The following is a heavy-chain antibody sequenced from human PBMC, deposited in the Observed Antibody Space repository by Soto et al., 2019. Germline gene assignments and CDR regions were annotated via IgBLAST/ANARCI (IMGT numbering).Heavy chain of an antibody. D-gene: IGHD6-6*01. J-gene: IGHJ4*02. CDR3: ARQRARNYFDF. V-gene: IGHV3-11*01. CDR1: GFNFSDYY. CDR2: IDSRGRTI. Sequence: PGGSRRLACAACGFNFSDYYMSWIRQAPGKWLEWVSYIDSRGRTISYADSVKGRFTISRDKAKNSLYLQMNSLRAEDTAVYYCARQRARNYFDFWGPGTPVTVS.